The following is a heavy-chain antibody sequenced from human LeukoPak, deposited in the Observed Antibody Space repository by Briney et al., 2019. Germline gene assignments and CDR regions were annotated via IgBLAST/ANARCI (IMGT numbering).Heavy chain of an antibody. CDR2: IKQDGSEK. J-gene: IGHJ4*02. CDR1: KFTFSTYW. Sequence: GGSLRLSCAASKFTFSTYWMSWVRQAPGKGLEWVANIKQDGSEKYYVDSVKGRFTISRDNAKNSLYLQMNSLRAEDTAVYYCARRRYSGSSQHFDYWGLGTLVTVSS. D-gene: IGHD1-26*01. CDR3: ARRRYSGSSQHFDY. V-gene: IGHV3-7*01.